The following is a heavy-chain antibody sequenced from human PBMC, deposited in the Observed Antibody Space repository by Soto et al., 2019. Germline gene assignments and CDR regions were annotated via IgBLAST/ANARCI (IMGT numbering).Heavy chain of an antibody. D-gene: IGHD3-10*01. Sequence: ASVKVSCKASGYTFTSYAMHWVRQAPGQRLEWMGWINAGNGNTKYSQKFQGRVTITRDTSASTAYMELSSLRSEDTAVYYCAREVIIMDRVVITFSKPGNYNLFAPWGRGTLVTVSS. CDR3: AREVIIMDRVVITFSKPGNYNLFAP. J-gene: IGHJ5*02. V-gene: IGHV1-3*01. CDR1: GYTFTSYA. CDR2: INAGNGNT.